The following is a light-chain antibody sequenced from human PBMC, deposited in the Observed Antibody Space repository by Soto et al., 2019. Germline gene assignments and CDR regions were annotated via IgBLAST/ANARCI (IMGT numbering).Light chain of an antibody. CDR3: SSYTRSSTYV. V-gene: IGLV2-14*01. CDR2: EVS. J-gene: IGLJ1*01. Sequence: QSALTQPASVSGSPGQSITISCTGTSSDVGDYNYVSWYQHHPGKAPKLMIYEVSNRPSGVSNRFSGSKSGNTASLTISGLQAEDEDDYYCSSYTRSSTYVFGTGTKVTVL. CDR1: SSDVGDYNY.